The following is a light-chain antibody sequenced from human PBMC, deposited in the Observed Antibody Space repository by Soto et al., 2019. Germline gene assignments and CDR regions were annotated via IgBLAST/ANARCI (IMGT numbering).Light chain of an antibody. J-gene: IGKJ3*01. CDR1: QSVGTY. CDR3: QQRSNWPGT. V-gene: IGKV3-11*01. CDR2: DAS. Sequence: GLTQSPATLSLSPGERAILYCRASQSVGTYLAWYQQKPGQAPRLLIYDASNRATGIPARFGGSGSGTDFTLTINSLEPEDFAVYYCQQRSNWPGTFGPGTKVDIK.